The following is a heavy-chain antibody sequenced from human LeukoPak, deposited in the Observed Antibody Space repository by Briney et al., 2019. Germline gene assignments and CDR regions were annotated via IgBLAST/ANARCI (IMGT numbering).Heavy chain of an antibody. V-gene: IGHV4-4*07. Sequence: SETLSLTCTVSGGSISSYYWSWIRQPAGKGLEWIGRIYTSGSTNYNPSLKSRVTMSVDTSKNQFSLKLSSVTAADTAVYYCARHRITMVRANWFDPWGQGTLVTVSS. D-gene: IGHD3-10*01. CDR1: GGSISSYY. J-gene: IGHJ5*02. CDR2: IYTSGST. CDR3: ARHRITMVRANWFDP.